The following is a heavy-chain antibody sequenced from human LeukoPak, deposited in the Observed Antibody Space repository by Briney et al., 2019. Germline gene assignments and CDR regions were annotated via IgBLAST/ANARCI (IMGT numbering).Heavy chain of an antibody. J-gene: IGHJ5*02. V-gene: IGHV4-34*01. CDR1: GGSISSYY. D-gene: IGHD6-13*01. Sequence: SETLSLTCTVSGGSISSYYWSWIRQPPGKGLEWIGEINHSGSTNYNPSLKSRVTISVDTSKNQFSLKLSSVTAADTAVYYCARGKIISSSPYDPWGQGTPVTVSS. CDR3: ARGKIISSSPYDP. CDR2: INHSGST.